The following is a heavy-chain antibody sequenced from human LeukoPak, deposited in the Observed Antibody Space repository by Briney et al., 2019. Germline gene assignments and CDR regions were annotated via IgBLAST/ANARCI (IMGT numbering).Heavy chain of an antibody. CDR1: GYTFTSSD. Sequence: GASVKVSCKASGYTFTSSDINWVRQATGQGLEWMGWMNPNSGDTGYAQKFQGRVTMTRNTSISTAYMELGSLRSEDTGVYYCARGGAGTLEAVDWGQGTLVTVS. CDR2: MNPNSGDT. D-gene: IGHD6-19*01. J-gene: IGHJ4*02. CDR3: ARGGAGTLEAVD. V-gene: IGHV1-8*01.